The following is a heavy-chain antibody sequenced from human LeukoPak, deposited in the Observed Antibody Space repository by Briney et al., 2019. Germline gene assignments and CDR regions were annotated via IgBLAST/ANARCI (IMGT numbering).Heavy chain of an antibody. CDR1: GGSISSGGYS. CDR2: IYHSGST. V-gene: IGHV4-30-2*01. Sequence: PSETLSLTCIVSGGSISSGGYSWSWIRQPPGKGLEWIGYIYHSGSTYYNPSLKSRVTISVDRSKNQFSLKLSSVTAADTAVYYCARAVPYTEYFDYWGQGTLVTVSS. J-gene: IGHJ4*02. CDR3: ARAVPYTEYFDY. D-gene: IGHD2-2*02.